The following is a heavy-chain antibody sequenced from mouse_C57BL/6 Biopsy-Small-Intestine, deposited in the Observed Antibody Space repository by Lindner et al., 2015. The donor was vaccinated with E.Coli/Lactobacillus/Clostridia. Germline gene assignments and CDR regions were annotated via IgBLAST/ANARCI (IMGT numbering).Heavy chain of an antibody. Sequence: VQLQESGGGLVQPKGSLKLSCAASGFTFKTYALHWVRQAPGKGLEWVARIRSEISNYATYYADSVKDRFTISRDESQNMLSLQMNNLKTEDTAMYYCVREGNTNSWYFDVWGTGTTVTVSS. V-gene: IGHV10-3*01. J-gene: IGHJ1*03. D-gene: IGHD2-5*01. CDR1: GFTFKTYA. CDR3: VREGNTNSWYFDV. CDR2: IRSEISNYAT.